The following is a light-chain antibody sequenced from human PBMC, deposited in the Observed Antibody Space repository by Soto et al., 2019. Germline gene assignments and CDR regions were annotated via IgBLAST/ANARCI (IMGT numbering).Light chain of an antibody. J-gene: IGKJ5*01. CDR1: QSVSSN. V-gene: IGKV3-11*01. Sequence: EIVMTQSPATLSVSPVERATLSCRASQSVSSNLAWYQQKPGQAPRLLIYGASSRATGIPDRFSGSGSGTDFTLTISSLEPEDFAVYYCQQRSNWPPITFGQGTRLEIK. CDR3: QQRSNWPPIT. CDR2: GAS.